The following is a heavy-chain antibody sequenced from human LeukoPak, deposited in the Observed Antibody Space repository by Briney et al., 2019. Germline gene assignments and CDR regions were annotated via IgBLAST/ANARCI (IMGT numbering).Heavy chain of an antibody. CDR3: ALEGYGDYYFDY. CDR2: IIPIFGTA. V-gene: IGHV1-69*13. J-gene: IGHJ4*02. D-gene: IGHD4-17*01. CDR1: GGTFSSYA. Sequence: SVTVSCKASGGTFSSYAISWVRQAPGQGLEWMGGIIPIFGTANYAQKFQGRVTITADESTSTAYMELSSLRSEDTAVYYCALEGYGDYYFDYWGQGTLVTVSS.